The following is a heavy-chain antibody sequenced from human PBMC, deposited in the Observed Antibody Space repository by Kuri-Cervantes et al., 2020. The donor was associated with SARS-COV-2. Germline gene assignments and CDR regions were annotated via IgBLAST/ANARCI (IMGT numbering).Heavy chain of an antibody. Sequence: GGSLRLSCAAPGFTFSSYWMSWVRQAPGKGLEWVANIKQDGSEKYYVDSVKGRFTISRDNAKNSLYLQMNSLRAEDTAVYYCARDMTIFGVVTYYFDYWGQGTLVTVSS. CDR2: IKQDGSEK. CDR3: ARDMTIFGVVTYYFDY. D-gene: IGHD3-3*01. V-gene: IGHV3-7*01. J-gene: IGHJ4*02. CDR1: GFTFSSYW.